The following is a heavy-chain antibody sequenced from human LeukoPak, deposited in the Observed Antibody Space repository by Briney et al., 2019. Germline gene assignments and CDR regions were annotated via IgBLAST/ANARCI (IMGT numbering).Heavy chain of an antibody. Sequence: ASVKVSCKASGYTFINYAMHWVRQAPGQRLEWMGWINAGNGNTKYSQKFQGRVTITRDTSASTAYMELSSLRFEDTAVYYCARDRTGTTEVDYWGQGTLVTVSS. V-gene: IGHV1-3*01. CDR2: INAGNGNT. CDR1: GYTFINYA. J-gene: IGHJ4*02. D-gene: IGHD1-7*01. CDR3: ARDRTGTTEVDY.